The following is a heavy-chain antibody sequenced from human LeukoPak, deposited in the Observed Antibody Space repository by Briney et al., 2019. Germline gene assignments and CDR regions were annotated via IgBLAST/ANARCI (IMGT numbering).Heavy chain of an antibody. V-gene: IGHV4-59*01. CDR3: ARGEWDLLFDY. CDR1: GGSISGYY. CDR2: IFYSGST. J-gene: IGHJ4*02. Sequence: KPSETLSLTCTVSGGSISGYYWSWIRQPPGKGLEWIGYIFYSGSTNYNPSLKSRVTISVDTSKKQFSLKLSSVTAADTAVYYCARGEWDLLFDYWGQGTLVTVSS. D-gene: IGHD1-26*01.